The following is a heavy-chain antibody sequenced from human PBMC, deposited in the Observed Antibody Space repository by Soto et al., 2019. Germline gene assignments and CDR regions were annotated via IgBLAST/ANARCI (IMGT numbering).Heavy chain of an antibody. CDR2: MNPNSGNT. CDR1: VDTFTSYA. CDR3: ARVSVYGMDV. Sequence: ASAKVCWKESVDTFTSYASKCVRQATGQGLEWMGWMNPNSGNTGYAQKFQGRVTMTRNTSISTAYMELSSLRSEDTAVYYCARVSVYGMDVWGQATTVTVSS. V-gene: IGHV1-8*01. J-gene: IGHJ6*02.